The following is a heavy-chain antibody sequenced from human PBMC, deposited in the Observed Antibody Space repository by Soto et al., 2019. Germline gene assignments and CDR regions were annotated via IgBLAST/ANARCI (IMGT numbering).Heavy chain of an antibody. CDR2: IYHTGTT. D-gene: IGHD6-19*01. CDR1: GASISNRNW. V-gene: IGHV4-4*02. Sequence: TLSLTCGVSGASISNRNWWSWVRQSPAKGLEWIGEIYHTGTTNCNPSLKSRVTLSVDTSKNQFSLKLSSVTAADTALYYCVKEGYMRSDWYGQFDCWGQGTLVTVSS. J-gene: IGHJ4*02. CDR3: VKEGYMRSDWYGQFDC.